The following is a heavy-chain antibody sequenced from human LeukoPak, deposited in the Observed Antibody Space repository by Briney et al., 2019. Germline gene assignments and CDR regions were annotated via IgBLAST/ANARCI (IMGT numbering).Heavy chain of an antibody. CDR2: MSPNSGDT. V-gene: IGHV1-8*01. Sequence: ASVKVSCKASGYTFTSYDFNWVRQATGQRPEWMGWMSPNSGDTGYAQKFQDRVAMTRNTSISTAYMELSSLRPDDTAVYYCARGPPNWGYDYWGPGTLVTVSS. CDR1: GYTFTSYD. D-gene: IGHD7-27*01. CDR3: ARGPPNWGYDY. J-gene: IGHJ4*02.